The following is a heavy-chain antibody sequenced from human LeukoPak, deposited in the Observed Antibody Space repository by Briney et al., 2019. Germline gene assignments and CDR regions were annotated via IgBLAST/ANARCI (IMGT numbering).Heavy chain of an antibody. V-gene: IGHV3-48*01. J-gene: IGHJ5*02. CDR2: ISSSSSTI. D-gene: IGHD6-13*01. CDR1: GFTFRTYS. CDR3: ARDGSRIAAAGTFDP. Sequence: GGSLRLSCAASGFTFRTYSMHWVRQAPGKGLEWISYISSSSSTIYYADSVEGRFTISRDNAKNSLYLQMNSLRAEDTAVYYCARDGSRIAAAGTFDPWGQGTLVTASS.